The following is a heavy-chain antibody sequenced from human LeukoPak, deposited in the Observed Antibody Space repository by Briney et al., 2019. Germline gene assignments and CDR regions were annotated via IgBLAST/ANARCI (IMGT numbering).Heavy chain of an antibody. D-gene: IGHD3-10*01. J-gene: IGHJ4*02. Sequence: GSLRLSCSASGFTFSRYAMHWVRQAPGKGLEYVSAISSNGGSTYYADSVKGRFTISRDNSRNTLHLQMSSLRVEDTAVYYRVKDSSSGSYFDYWGQGTLVTVSS. CDR3: VKDSSSGSYFDY. CDR1: GFTFSRYA. V-gene: IGHV3-64D*06. CDR2: ISSNGGST.